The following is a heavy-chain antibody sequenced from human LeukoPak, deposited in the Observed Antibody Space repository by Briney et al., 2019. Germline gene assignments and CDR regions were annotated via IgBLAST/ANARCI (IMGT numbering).Heavy chain of an antibody. CDR1: GFSFSSYW. V-gene: IGHV3-7*02. Sequence: GGSLRFFCAASGFSFSSYWMCWVRQAPGQGLEWVANIRPDGSEEQYVDSLKGRFTISRDNAKNSVYLQMNSLRAEDTAVYYCAMTSRSISWDSWGQGTLVTVSS. D-gene: IGHD2-2*01. J-gene: IGHJ4*02. CDR3: AMTSRSISWDS. CDR2: IRPDGSEE.